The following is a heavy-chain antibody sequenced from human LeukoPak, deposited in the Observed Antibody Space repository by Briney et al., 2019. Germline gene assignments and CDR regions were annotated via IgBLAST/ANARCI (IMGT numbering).Heavy chain of an antibody. CDR1: GFTFSSYA. CDR3: AKDGDYGDSDDAFDI. J-gene: IGHJ3*02. CDR2: ISGSGGST. Sequence: GGSLRLPCAASGFTFSSYAMSWVRQAPGKGLEWVSPISGSGGSTYYADPVKGRFTISRDNSKNTLYLQMNSLRAEDTAVYYCAKDGDYGDSDDAFDIWGQGTMVTVSS. V-gene: IGHV3-23*01. D-gene: IGHD4-17*01.